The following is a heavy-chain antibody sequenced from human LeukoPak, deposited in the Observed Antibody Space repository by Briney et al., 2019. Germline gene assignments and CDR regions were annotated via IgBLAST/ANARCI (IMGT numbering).Heavy chain of an antibody. CDR1: GFTFSNYA. CDR2: ISGSGGRT. J-gene: IGHJ1*01. V-gene: IGHV3-23*01. CDR3: AKDIRSSWYYFQD. D-gene: IGHD6-13*01. Sequence: GGSLRLSCAASGFTFSNYAMTWVRQAPGKGLEWVSTISGSGGRTYYADSVKGRFTISRDNSKNTLYVQMNSLRAEDTAVYYCAKDIRSSWYYFQDWGQGTLVTVSS.